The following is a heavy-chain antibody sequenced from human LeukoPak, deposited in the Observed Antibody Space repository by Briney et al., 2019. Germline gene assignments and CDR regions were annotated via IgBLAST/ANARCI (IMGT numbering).Heavy chain of an antibody. CDR1: GFTFSSYG. D-gene: IGHD7-27*01. V-gene: IGHV3-33*01. CDR2: IWYDGSNK. CDR3: ARGPGDQDWYFDL. Sequence: AGGFLRLSCAASGFTFSSYGMHWVRQAPGKGLEWVAVIWYDGSNKYYADSVKGRFTISRDNSKNTLYLQMNSLRAEDTAVYYCARGPGDQDWYFDLWGRGTLVTVSS. J-gene: IGHJ2*01.